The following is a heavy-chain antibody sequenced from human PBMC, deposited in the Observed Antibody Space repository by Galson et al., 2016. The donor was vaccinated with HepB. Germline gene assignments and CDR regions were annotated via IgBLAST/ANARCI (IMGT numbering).Heavy chain of an antibody. D-gene: IGHD3-22*01. CDR3: VGSHYRSSSDY. CDR1: GFTVSDNY. CDR2: IYARGRT. Sequence: SLRLSCAASGFTVSDNYVSWVRQPPGTGLAWVSGIYARGRTFYADSVTGRITIDNSKNTLFLQLNSLRVEDTAVYYCVGSHYRSSSDYWGQGTLVTVSS. V-gene: IGHV3-53*01. J-gene: IGHJ4*02.